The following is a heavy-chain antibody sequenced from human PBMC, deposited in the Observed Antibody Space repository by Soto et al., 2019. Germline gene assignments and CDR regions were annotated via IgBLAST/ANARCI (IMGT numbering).Heavy chain of an antibody. CDR3: ARGESVTTPYYGMDV. Sequence: GGSLRLSCAASGFTFSSYAMHWVRQAPGKGLEWVAVISYDGSNKYYADSVKGRFTISRDNSKNTLYLQMNSLRAEDTAVYYCARGESVTTPYYGMDVWGQGTTVTVSS. J-gene: IGHJ6*02. V-gene: IGHV3-30-3*01. CDR1: GFTFSSYA. D-gene: IGHD4-17*01. CDR2: ISYDGSNK.